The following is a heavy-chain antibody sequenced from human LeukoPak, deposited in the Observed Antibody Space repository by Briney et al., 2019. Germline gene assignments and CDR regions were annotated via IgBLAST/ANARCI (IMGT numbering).Heavy chain of an antibody. CDR2: IYYSGST. CDR1: GVSISSGGYS. V-gene: IGHV4-30-4*07. J-gene: IGHJ4*02. CDR3: ARSVVRGVLRFDY. Sequence: SETLSLTCTVSGVSISSGGYSWNWIRQPPGKGLEWIGYIYYSGSTYPNPSLKSRVNIAVDTSKNQFSLKLSSVTAADTAVYYCARSVVRGVLRFDYWGQGSLVTVSS. D-gene: IGHD3-10*01.